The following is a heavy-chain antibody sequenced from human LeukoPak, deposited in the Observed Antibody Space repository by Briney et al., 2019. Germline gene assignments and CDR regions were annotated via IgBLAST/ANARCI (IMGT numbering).Heavy chain of an antibody. CDR2: ISGGGGST. CDR1: GFTFSSYA. V-gene: IGHV3-23*01. Sequence: GGSLRLSCAASGFTFSSYAMTWVRQAPGKGLEWVSAISGGGGSTYYADSVKGRFTISRDNSKNTLYLQMNSLRAEDTAVYYCAREGPLERAFDIWGQGTMVTVSS. J-gene: IGHJ3*02. CDR3: AREGPLERAFDI. D-gene: IGHD3-3*02.